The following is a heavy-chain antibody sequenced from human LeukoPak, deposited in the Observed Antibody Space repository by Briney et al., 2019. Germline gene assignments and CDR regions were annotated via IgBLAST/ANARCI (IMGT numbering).Heavy chain of an antibody. V-gene: IGHV3-64*01. Sequence: GGSLRLSCAASGFTFSSYAMHWVRQAPGKGLEYVSAISSNGGSTYYANSVKGRFTISRDNSKNTLYLQMGSLRAGDMAVYYCARGGSYYPQYPHFDYWGQGTLVTVSS. D-gene: IGHD1-26*01. J-gene: IGHJ4*02. CDR2: ISSNGGST. CDR1: GFTFSSYA. CDR3: ARGGSYYPQYPHFDY.